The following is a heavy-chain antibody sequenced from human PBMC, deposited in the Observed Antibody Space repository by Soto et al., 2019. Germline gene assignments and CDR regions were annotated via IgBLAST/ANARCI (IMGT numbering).Heavy chain of an antibody. J-gene: IGHJ4*02. CDR2: ISGSGGST. CDR3: AKANDFWSGYYTSGVDY. V-gene: IGHV3-23*01. Sequence: GGSLRLSCAASGFTFSSYAMSWVRQAPGKGLEWVSAISGSGGSTYYADSVKGRFTISRDNSKNTLYLQMNSLRAEDTAVYYCAKANDFWSGYYTSGVDYWGQGTLVTVSS. D-gene: IGHD3-3*01. CDR1: GFTFSSYA.